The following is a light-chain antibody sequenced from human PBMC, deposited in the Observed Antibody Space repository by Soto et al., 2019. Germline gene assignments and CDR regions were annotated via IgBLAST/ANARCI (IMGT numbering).Light chain of an antibody. V-gene: IGKV3-11*01. Sequence: EIALTQSPATLSLSPGERATLSCRASQSVSSYLAWYRQKPGQAPRLLIYDASNGATGIPASFSGSGSGTDFTLTISSLEPEDFAVYSCQQRSNWPPATFGQGTKVDIK. CDR1: QSVSSY. CDR3: QQRSNWPPAT. CDR2: DAS. J-gene: IGKJ1*01.